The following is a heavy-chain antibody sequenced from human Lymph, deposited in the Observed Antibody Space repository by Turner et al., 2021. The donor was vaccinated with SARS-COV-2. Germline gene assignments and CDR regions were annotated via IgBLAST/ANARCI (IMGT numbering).Heavy chain of an antibody. CDR1: GFTFSSYG. V-gene: IGHV3-30*18. CDR2: ISNDGSNK. J-gene: IGHJ6*02. CDR3: AKVRSIFGVVIGGMDV. Sequence: QVQLVGSGGGVVQPGRSLRLSCAASGFTFSSYGMHWVRQAPGKGLEWVAVISNDGSNKYYADSVKGRFTISRDNSKNTLYLQMNSLRAEDTAVYYCAKVRSIFGVVIGGMDVWGQGTTVTVSS. D-gene: IGHD3-3*01.